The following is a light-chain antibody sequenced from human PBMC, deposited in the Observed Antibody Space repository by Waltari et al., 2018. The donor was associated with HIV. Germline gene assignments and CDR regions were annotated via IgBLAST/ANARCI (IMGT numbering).Light chain of an antibody. V-gene: IGLV2-23*02. CDR3: CSYAGSSTHV. CDR2: EVA. Sequence: QSALTQPASVSGSPGQSITIPCTGTSSDVGSYELVSWYQKHPEKAPKLMIYEVAKRPSGVTNRFSGSKSGNADSLTISGLQAEDEADYYCCSYAGSSTHVFGGGTKVTVL. J-gene: IGLJ1*01. CDR1: SSDVGSYEL.